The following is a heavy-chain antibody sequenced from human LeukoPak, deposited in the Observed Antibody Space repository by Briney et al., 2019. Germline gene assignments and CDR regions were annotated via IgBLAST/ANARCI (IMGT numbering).Heavy chain of an antibody. V-gene: IGHV3-23*01. CDR3: AREEAVVVAAGVLDY. J-gene: IGHJ4*02. D-gene: IGHD2-15*01. Sequence: GGSLRLSCVASGFTFSSYAMSWVRQAPGKGLEWVSAISGSGGSTYYADSVKGRFTISRDNSKNTLYLQMNSLRAEDTAVYYCAREEAVVVAAGVLDYWGQGTLVTVSS. CDR1: GFTFSSYA. CDR2: ISGSGGST.